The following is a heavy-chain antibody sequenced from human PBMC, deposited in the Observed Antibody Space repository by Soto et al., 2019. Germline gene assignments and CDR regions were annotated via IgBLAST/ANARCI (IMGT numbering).Heavy chain of an antibody. CDR2: ISGSGGST. V-gene: IGHV3-23*01. Sequence: GGSLRLSCAASGFTFSSYAMSWVRQAPGKGLEWVSAISGSGGSTYYADSVKGRFTISRDNSKNTLYLQTNSLRAEDAAVYYCAKLGVYDSSGYFGFYYYYGMDVWGQGTTVTVSS. CDR1: GFTFSSYA. J-gene: IGHJ6*02. D-gene: IGHD3-22*01. CDR3: AKLGVYDSSGYFGFYYYYGMDV.